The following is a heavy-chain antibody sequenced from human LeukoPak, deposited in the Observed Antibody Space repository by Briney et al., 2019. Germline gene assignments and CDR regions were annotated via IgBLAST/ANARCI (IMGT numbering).Heavy chain of an antibody. J-gene: IGHJ4*02. CDR1: GGTFSSYA. CDR2: IISIFDTA. D-gene: IGHD2-2*01. CDR3: ASLDCSNTSCYDY. V-gene: IGHV1-69*06. Sequence: SVKVSCKPSGGTFSSYAISWVRQAPGQGLEWMGGIISIFDTANYAQKFQGRVTITADKSTSTASMELSSLRSEDTAVYYCASLDCSNTSCYDYWGQGTLVTVSS.